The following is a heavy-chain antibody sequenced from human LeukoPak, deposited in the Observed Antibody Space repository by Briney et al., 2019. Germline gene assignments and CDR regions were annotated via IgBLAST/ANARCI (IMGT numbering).Heavy chain of an antibody. V-gene: IGHV1-2*02. CDR3: AQASYYDSSGYYTSRNAFDI. Sequence: GASVKVSRKASGYTFTGYYMHWVRQAPGQGLAWMGWINPNSGGTNYAQKFQGRVTMTRDTSISTAYMEPSRLRSDDTAVYYCAQASYYDSSGYYTSRNAFDIWGQGTMVTVSS. J-gene: IGHJ3*02. CDR1: GYTFTGYY. CDR2: INPNSGGT. D-gene: IGHD3-22*01.